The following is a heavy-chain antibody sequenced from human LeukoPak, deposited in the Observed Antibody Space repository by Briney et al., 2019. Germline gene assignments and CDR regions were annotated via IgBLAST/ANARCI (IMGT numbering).Heavy chain of an antibody. Sequence: SETLSLTCTVSGGSISSSSYYWVWIRQPPGKGLEWIGSIYYSGSTYYNPSLKSRVTISVDTSKNQFSLKLSSVIAADTAVYYCARLRPHYSNYDLGYFDYWGQGTLVTVSS. V-gene: IGHV4-39*01. D-gene: IGHD4-11*01. CDR3: ARLRPHYSNYDLGYFDY. CDR2: IYYSGST. CDR1: GGSISSSSYY. J-gene: IGHJ4*02.